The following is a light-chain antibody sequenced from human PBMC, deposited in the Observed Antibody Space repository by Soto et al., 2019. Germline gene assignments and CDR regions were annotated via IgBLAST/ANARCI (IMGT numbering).Light chain of an antibody. CDR3: QQYGSSGT. J-gene: IGKJ1*01. V-gene: IGKV3-20*01. Sequence: EIVLTQSPGTLSLSPGESSTLCCRASQSVSSSYLAWYQQKPGQAPRLLIYDTSSRATGIPARFSGSGSGTDFTLTISRLEPEDFAVYYCQQYGSSGTFGQGTKVDIK. CDR1: QSVSSSY. CDR2: DTS.